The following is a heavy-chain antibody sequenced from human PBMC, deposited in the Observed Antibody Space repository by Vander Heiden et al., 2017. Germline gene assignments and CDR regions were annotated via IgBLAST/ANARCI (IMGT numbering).Heavy chain of an antibody. Sequence: EVQLVESGGGLVQPGGSLKLSCAASGFPFSGSAVHWVRQASGKGLEWVGRIRSKTYIYATAYAASVKGRFTISRDDSKNTAYLQMNSLTTEDTAVYYCARLPSGGYGDHSSWGQGTLVTVSS. CDR1: GFPFSGSA. J-gene: IGHJ5*02. D-gene: IGHD4-17*01. CDR3: ARLPSGGYGDHSS. V-gene: IGHV3-73*02. CDR2: IRSKTYIYAT.